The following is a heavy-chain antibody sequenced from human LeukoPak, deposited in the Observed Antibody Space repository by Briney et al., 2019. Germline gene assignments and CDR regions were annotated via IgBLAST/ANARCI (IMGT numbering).Heavy chain of an antibody. V-gene: IGHV3-48*01. D-gene: IGHD6-25*01. Sequence: GGSLRPSCAASGFTFSSYTMNWVRQPPGKGLEWVSNIGTSSTTIYYADSVKGRFTISRDNAKNSLYLQMNSLRADDTAVYYCARFAAGGSYYYYMDVWGKGTTVTVSS. J-gene: IGHJ6*03. CDR1: GFTFSSYT. CDR3: ARFAAGGSYYYYMDV. CDR2: IGTSSTTI.